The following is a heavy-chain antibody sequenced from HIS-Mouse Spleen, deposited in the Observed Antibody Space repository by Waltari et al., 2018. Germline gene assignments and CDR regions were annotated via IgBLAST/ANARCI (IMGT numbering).Heavy chain of an antibody. CDR3: AREIPYSSSWYDWYFDL. D-gene: IGHD6-13*01. CDR1: GGSISSSSYY. J-gene: IGHJ2*01. CDR2: IYYSGST. Sequence: QLQLQESGPGLVKPSETLSLTCTVSGGSISSSSYYWGWICHPPRKGLEWIGSIYYSGSTYYNPSLKSRVTISVDTSKNQFSLKLSSVTAADTAVYYCAREIPYSSSWYDWYFDLWGRGTLVTVSS. V-gene: IGHV4-39*07.